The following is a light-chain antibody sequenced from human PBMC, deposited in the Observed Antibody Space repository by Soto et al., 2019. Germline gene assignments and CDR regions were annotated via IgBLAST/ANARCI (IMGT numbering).Light chain of an antibody. V-gene: IGKV1-39*01. Sequence: DIQMTQSPSSLSASVGDRVTITCRTSQSISNFLNWYQQQPGKAPKLLIYGAFGLQSGVPSRFSGSGSGTDFTLTISSLQPEDFAIYYCQQSYSAPQVTFGGGTKVDIK. CDR1: QSISNF. CDR3: QQSYSAPQVT. J-gene: IGKJ4*01. CDR2: GAF.